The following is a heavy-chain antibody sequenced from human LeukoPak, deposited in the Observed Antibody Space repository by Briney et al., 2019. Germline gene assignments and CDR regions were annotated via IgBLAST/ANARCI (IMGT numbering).Heavy chain of an antibody. J-gene: IGHJ3*02. D-gene: IGHD2-8*01. CDR3: ARAPRDIVLTFDI. CDR2: IYHSGST. CDR1: GGSISSGGYY. Sequence: PSQTLSLTCTVSGGSISSGGYYWSWIRQPPGKGLEWIGYIYHSGSTYYNPSLKSRVTISVDRSKNQFSLKLSSVTAADTAVYYCARAPRDIVLTFDIWGQGTMVTVSS. V-gene: IGHV4-30-2*01.